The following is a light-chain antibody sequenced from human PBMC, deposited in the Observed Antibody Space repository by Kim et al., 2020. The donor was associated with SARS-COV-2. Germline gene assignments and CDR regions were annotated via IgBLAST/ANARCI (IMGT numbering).Light chain of an antibody. CDR3: QVWDRSTDDWV. Sequence: AQGETARITWGANTIADTRLPWYKQKPGQAPVGVIHHDTDRPSGSPERFSASNSGNTATRTLSRVEAGDEADYYCQVWDRSTDDWVFGGGTQLTVL. J-gene: IGLJ3*02. CDR2: HDT. V-gene: IGLV3-21*04. CDR1: TIADTR.